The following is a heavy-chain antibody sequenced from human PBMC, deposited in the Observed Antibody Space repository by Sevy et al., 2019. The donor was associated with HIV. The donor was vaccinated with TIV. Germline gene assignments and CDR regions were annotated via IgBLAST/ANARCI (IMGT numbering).Heavy chain of an antibody. V-gene: IGHV3-23*01. D-gene: IGHD1-26*01. CDR3: AKDPRSTSNTYYYYGMDV. J-gene: IGHJ6*02. Sequence: GGSLRLSWVASEFTFRSYAMSWVRQAPGKGLEGVAAIRGGVGAKYSEDSLKDGLTFARDNSKNTLYLQMNSLRGEDTAVYFCAKDPRSTSNTYYYYGMDVWGQGTTVTVSS. CDR2: IRGGVGAK. CDR1: EFTFRSYA.